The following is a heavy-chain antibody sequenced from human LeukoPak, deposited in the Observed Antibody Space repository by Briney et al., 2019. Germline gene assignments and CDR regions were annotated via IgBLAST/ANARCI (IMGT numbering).Heavy chain of an antibody. CDR2: INPNSGGT. V-gene: IGHV1-2*02. Sequence: ASVKVSCKASGYTFTGYYMHWVRQAPGQGLEWMGWINPNSGGTNYAQKFQGGVTMTRDTSISTAYMELSRLRSDDTAVYYCARDYDSSGYTDYWGQGTLVTVSS. J-gene: IGHJ4*02. D-gene: IGHD3-22*01. CDR1: GYTFTGYY. CDR3: ARDYDSSGYTDY.